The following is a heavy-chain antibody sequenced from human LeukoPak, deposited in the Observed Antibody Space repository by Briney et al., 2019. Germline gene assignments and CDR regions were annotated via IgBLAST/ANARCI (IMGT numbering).Heavy chain of an antibody. D-gene: IGHD6-6*01. J-gene: IGHJ6*02. Sequence: ASVKVSCKASGYTFTSYDINWVRQATGQGLEWMGWMNPNSGNTGYAQKFQGRVTTTRNTSISTAYMELSSLRSEDTAVYYCARGGYSSSRYYYYGMDVWGQGTTVTVSS. CDR2: MNPNSGNT. CDR1: GYTFTSYD. CDR3: ARGGYSSSRYYYYGMDV. V-gene: IGHV1-8*01.